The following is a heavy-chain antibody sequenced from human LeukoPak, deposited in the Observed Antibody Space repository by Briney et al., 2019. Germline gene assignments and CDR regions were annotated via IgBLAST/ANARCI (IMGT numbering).Heavy chain of an antibody. CDR1: GYTFTSYG. D-gene: IGHD6-19*01. V-gene: IGHV1-18*01. Sequence: ASVKVSYKASGYTFTSYGISWVRQAPGQGLEWMGWISSYNGNTNYAQNLQGRVTMTTDTSTTTAYMELRSLRSDDTAVYYCARDGSSGWCPYWGQGTLVTVSS. CDR3: ARDGSSGWCPY. J-gene: IGHJ4*02. CDR2: ISSYNGNT.